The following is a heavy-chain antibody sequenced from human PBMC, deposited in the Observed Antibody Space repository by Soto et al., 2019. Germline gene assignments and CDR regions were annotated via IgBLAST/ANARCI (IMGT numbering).Heavy chain of an antibody. CDR2: INPNSGRT. V-gene: IGHV1-46*01. J-gene: IGHJ6*02. Sequence: QEQLVQSGAEVKKPGASVKVSCKAIGYTFTSYYLHWVRQAPGQGLEWMGIINPNSGRTTYAQKFPGRVTMTRETSTSTANMELSSLASEDTAIYYCTRVLYDFWSGYGMDVWGQWTTVTVSS. CDR1: GYTFTSYY. CDR3: TRVLYDFWSGYGMDV. D-gene: IGHD3-3*01.